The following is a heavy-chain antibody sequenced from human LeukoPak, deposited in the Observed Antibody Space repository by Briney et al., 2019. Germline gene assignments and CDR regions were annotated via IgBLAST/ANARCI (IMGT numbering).Heavy chain of an antibody. CDR3: ARGDQQQLANSPFDY. CDR1: GGSISGYY. CDR2: INHSGST. V-gene: IGHV4-34*01. Sequence: PSETLSLTCAVYGGSISGYYWSWIRQPPGKGLEWVGEINHSGSTNYNPSLKSRVTISVDTSKNQFSLKLSSVTAADTAVYYCARGDQQQLANSPFDYWGQGTLVSVSS. D-gene: IGHD6-13*01. J-gene: IGHJ4*02.